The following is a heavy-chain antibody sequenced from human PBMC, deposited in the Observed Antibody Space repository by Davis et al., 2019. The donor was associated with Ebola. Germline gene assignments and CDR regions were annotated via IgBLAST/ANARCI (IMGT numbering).Heavy chain of an antibody. J-gene: IGHJ5*02. CDR2: IYYTGNT. D-gene: IGHD2/OR15-2a*01. V-gene: IGHV4-61*03. CDR3: ARPHHSDTSSFYAP. Sequence: PSETLSLTCNVSGSSVRSDISFWSWIRQPPGKGLEWVGYIYYTGNTNYNPSLKSRVSMSVDTADNHFSLTLTSVTAADTAVYYCARPHHSDTSSFYAPWGQGILVTVSS. CDR1: GSSVRSDISF.